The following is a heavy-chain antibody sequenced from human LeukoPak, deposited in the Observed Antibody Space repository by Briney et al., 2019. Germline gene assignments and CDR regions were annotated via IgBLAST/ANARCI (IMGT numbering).Heavy chain of an antibody. V-gene: IGHV4-31*03. CDR3: ARDKARYRNWFDP. D-gene: IGHD1-1*01. CDR1: GGSISSGGYY. CDR2: IYYSGST. J-gene: IGHJ5*02. Sequence: SQTLSPTCTVSGGSISSGGYYWSWIRQHPGKGLEWIGYIYYSGSTYYNPSLKSRVTISVDTSKNQFSLKLSSVTAADTAVYYCARDKARYRNWFDPWGQGTLVTVSS.